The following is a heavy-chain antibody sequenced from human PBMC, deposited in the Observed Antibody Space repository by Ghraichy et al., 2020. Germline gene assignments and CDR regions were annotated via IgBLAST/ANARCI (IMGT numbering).Heavy chain of an antibody. D-gene: IGHD1-26*01. J-gene: IGHJ4*02. Sequence: GGSLRLSCAASGFTFSSYSMNWVRQAPGKGLEWVSSISSSSSYIYYADSVKGRFTISRDNAKNSLYLQMNSLRAEDTAVYYCARGSAVGATTNYWGQGTLVTVSS. CDR3: ARGSAVGATTNY. V-gene: IGHV3-21*01. CDR1: GFTFSSYS. CDR2: ISSSSSYI.